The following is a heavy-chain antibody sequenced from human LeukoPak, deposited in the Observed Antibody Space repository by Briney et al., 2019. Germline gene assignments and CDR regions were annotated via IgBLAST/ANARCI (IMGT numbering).Heavy chain of an antibody. CDR2: INPNSGAT. V-gene: IGHV1-2*02. J-gene: IGHJ4*02. CDR3: ERGSLIGDSLVRLDY. D-gene: IGHD2-21*01. Sequence: ASVKVSCKASGYXFSGHYIHWVRQAPGQGLEWMGWINPNSGATAYAQKFQGRVTITRDTSISTAYMELSSLRSDDTAVYYCERGSLIGDSLVRLDYWGQGTLVTVSS. CDR1: GYXFSGHY.